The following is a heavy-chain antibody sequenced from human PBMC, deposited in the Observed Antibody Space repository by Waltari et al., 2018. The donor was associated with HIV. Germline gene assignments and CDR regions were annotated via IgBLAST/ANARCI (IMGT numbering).Heavy chain of an antibody. CDR1: GDRVSTNSSA. V-gene: IGHV6-1*01. J-gene: IGHJ4*02. CDR2: TYYRSKWYN. Sequence: QVQLQQSGPGLVKPSQTLSLTCSIPGDRVSTNSSAWNWIRPSPSRGLEWLGRTYYRSKWYNDYAVSVKSRITINPDTSKNQFSLQLNSVTPEDTAVYYCARDWYDSSGYQGAIDYWGQGTLVTVSS. CDR3: ARDWYDSSGYQGAIDY. D-gene: IGHD3-22*01.